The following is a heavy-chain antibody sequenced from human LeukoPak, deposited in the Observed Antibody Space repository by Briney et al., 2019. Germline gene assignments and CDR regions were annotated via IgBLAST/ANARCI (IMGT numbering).Heavy chain of an antibody. V-gene: IGHV3-21*01. Sequence: GGSLRLSCAASGFTFSSYSMNWVRQAPGKGLEWVSYINSSSSYIYYADSVKGRFTISRDNAKNSLYLQMNSLRAEDTAVYYCAGGYCSSTSCEGYYYYYMDVWGKGTTVTVSS. D-gene: IGHD2-2*01. CDR3: AGGYCSSTSCEGYYYYYMDV. J-gene: IGHJ6*03. CDR2: INSSSSYI. CDR1: GFTFSSYS.